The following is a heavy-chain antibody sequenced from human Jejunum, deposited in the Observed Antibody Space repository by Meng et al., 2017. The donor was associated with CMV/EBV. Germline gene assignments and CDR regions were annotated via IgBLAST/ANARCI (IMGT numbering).Heavy chain of an antibody. D-gene: IGHD2-2*01. CDR3: ARQTVVAGSYYGMDV. Sequence: GFTVSSNSLSWVRQAPGKGLEWVSIIYSGGTAYYADSVKGRFTISRDNSKNALSLQMGSLRAEDTAVYYCARQTVVAGSYYGMDVWGQGTTGTAP. J-gene: IGHJ6*02. CDR2: IYSGGTA. CDR1: GFTVSSNS. V-gene: IGHV3-66*02.